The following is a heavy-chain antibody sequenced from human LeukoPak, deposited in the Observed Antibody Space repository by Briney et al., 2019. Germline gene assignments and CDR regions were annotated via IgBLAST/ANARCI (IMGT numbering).Heavy chain of an antibody. CDR1: GFTFKSHH. J-gene: IGHJ6*03. CDR3: AKGFRRGVGPYVGYHYYMDV. CDR2: IDGNGDKT. D-gene: IGHD1-26*01. V-gene: IGHV3-23*01. Sequence: PGGSLRLSCAASGFTFKSHHMSWVRQAPEKGLEWVSAIDGNGDKTYYADSVKGRFTISRDNSKNTLYLQMNSLRAEETAVYYCAKGFRRGVGPYVGYHYYMDVWGKGATVTVSS.